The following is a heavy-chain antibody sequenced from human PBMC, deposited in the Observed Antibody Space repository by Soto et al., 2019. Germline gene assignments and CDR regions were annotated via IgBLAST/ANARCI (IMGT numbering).Heavy chain of an antibody. CDR3: AGGGVRGVITRTRDYYGMDV. CDR1: GFNFPTFW. Sequence: RGESLKISCKHSGFNFPTFWIAWVRQMPGKDLEWMRTIYPDDSDTRYSPSFQGQVTTSADKSISTAYLQWSSLKASDTAMYYCAGGGVRGVITRTRDYYGMDVWGQGTTVTVSS. CDR2: IYPDDSDT. J-gene: IGHJ6*02. V-gene: IGHV5-51*01. D-gene: IGHD3-10*01.